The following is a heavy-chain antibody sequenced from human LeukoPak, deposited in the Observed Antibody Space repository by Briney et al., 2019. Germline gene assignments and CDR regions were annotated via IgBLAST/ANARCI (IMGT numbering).Heavy chain of an antibody. D-gene: IGHD2-15*01. J-gene: IGHJ3*02. V-gene: IGHV3-9*03. CDR3: AKDLFPVVAVTGGAFDI. CDR2: ISWNSGSI. CDR1: GFTFDDYA. Sequence: PGGSLRLSCAASGFTFDDYAMHWVRQAPGKGLEWVSGISWNSGSIGYADSVKGRFTISRDNAKNSLYLQMNSLRAEDMALYYCAKDLFPVVAVTGGAFDIWGQGTMVTVSS.